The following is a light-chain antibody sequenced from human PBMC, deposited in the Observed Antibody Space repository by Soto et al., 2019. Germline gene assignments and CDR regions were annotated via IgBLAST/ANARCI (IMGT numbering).Light chain of an antibody. V-gene: IGLV4-69*01. CDR2: LNSDGGH. CDR1: SGHSNYA. Sequence: QLVLTQSPSASASLGASVKLTCTLSSGHSNYAIAWHQQQPEKGPRFLLKLNSDGGHFKGDGIPDRFSGSSSGAERYLTISSLQSEDEADYYCQTWGTGIEVFGGGTKLTVL. J-gene: IGLJ3*02. CDR3: QTWGTGIEV.